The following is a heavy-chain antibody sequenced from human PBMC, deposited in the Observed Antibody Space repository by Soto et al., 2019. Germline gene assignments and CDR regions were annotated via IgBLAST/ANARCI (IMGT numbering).Heavy chain of an antibody. CDR3: ARGGYSYGRENYYCGMDV. CDR1: GGTFSSYA. D-gene: IGHD5-18*01. J-gene: IGHJ6*04. CDR2: IIPIFGTA. Sequence: SVKVSCKASGGTFSSYASSWVRQAPGQGLEWMGGIIPIFGTANYAQKFQGRVTITADKSTSTAYMELSSLRSEDTAVYYCARGGYSYGRENYYCGMDVWGKGTTVTVSS. V-gene: IGHV1-69*06.